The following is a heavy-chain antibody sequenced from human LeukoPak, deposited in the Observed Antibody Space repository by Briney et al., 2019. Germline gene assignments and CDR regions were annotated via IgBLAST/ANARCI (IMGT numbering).Heavy chain of an antibody. D-gene: IGHD3-16*01. CDR2: IYDSGTT. CDR3: ARGAAFWFDP. Sequence: SETLSLTCTVSGGSLSSYYWSWIRQPPGKGLEWIGYIYDSGTTNYNPSLKSRVTISIDTSTNQFSLKLSSVTAADTAMYYCARGAAFWFDPWGQGTLVTVLS. J-gene: IGHJ5*02. CDR1: GGSLSSYY. V-gene: IGHV4-59*01.